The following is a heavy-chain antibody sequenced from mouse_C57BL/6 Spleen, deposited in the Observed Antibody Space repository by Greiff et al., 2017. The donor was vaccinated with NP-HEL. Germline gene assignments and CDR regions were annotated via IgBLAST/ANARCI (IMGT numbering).Heavy chain of an antibody. V-gene: IGHV3-6*01. CDR3: ARQGGYYGNYGYAMDY. CDR2: ISYDGSN. Sequence: VQLKESGPGLVKPSQSLSLTCSVTGYSITSGYYWNWIRQFPGNKLEWMGYISYDGSNNYNPSLKNRISITRDPSKNQFFLKLNSVTTEDTATYYCARQGGYYGNYGYAMDYWGQGTSVTVSS. CDR1: GYSITSGYY. D-gene: IGHD2-1*01. J-gene: IGHJ4*01.